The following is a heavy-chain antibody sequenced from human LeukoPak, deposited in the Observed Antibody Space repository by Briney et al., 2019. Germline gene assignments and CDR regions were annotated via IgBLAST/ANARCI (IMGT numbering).Heavy chain of an antibody. CDR3: ARVRLGIAVAGKYYCYYMDV. CDR1: GGSISSYY. D-gene: IGHD6-19*01. Sequence: SETLSLTCTVSGGSISSYYWSWIRQPAGKGLEWIGRIYTSGSTNYNPSLKSRVTMSVDTSKNQFSLKLSSVTAADTAVYYCARVRLGIAVAGKYYCYYMDVWGKGTTVTVSS. V-gene: IGHV4-4*07. J-gene: IGHJ6*03. CDR2: IYTSGST.